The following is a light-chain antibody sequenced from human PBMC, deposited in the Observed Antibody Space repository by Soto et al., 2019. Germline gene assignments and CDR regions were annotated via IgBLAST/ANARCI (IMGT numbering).Light chain of an antibody. CDR2: AAS. CDR1: QSISSF. Sequence: DIHMTQSPSSLSTSVGDRVIITCRASQSISSFLNWYQQKPGQAPKLLIFAASNLQSGVPSRFSGSASGTDFTLTISSLQPEDFATYYCQQSYSTPYTFGQGTKLEIK. V-gene: IGKV1-39*01. J-gene: IGKJ2*01. CDR3: QQSYSTPYT.